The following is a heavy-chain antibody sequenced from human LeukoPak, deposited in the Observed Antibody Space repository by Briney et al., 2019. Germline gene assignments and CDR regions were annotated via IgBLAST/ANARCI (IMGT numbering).Heavy chain of an antibody. Sequence: GASVNVSCKASGYTFTSYAMNWVRQAPGQGLEWMGWINTNTGNPTYAQGLAGRFVFSLDTSVSTAYLQISSLKAEDTAVYYCARDPGELLFPGGWFDPWGQGTLVTVSS. CDR3: ARDPGELLFPGGWFDP. J-gene: IGHJ5*02. CDR2: INTNTGNP. CDR1: GYTFTSYA. V-gene: IGHV7-4-1*02. D-gene: IGHD1-26*01.